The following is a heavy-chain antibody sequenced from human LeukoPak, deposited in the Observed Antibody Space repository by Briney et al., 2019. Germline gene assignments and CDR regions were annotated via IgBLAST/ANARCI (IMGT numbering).Heavy chain of an antibody. J-gene: IGHJ4*02. Sequence: PGGSLRLSCAASGFTFSIYWMHWVRQPPGKGLVWVSRINSDGSSTSYADSVKGRFTISRDHAKNTLYLQMNSLRVEDTALYYCARDAPGNTALDYWGQGSLVTVSS. D-gene: IGHD5-18*01. CDR2: INSDGSST. CDR3: ARDAPGNTALDY. CDR1: GFTFSIYW. V-gene: IGHV3-74*01.